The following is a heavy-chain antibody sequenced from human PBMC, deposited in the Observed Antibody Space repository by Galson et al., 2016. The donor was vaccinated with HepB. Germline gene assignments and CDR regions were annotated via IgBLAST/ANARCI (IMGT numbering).Heavy chain of an antibody. J-gene: IGHJ6*03. CDR1: GYTFTSYY. CDR2: INPSGGST. D-gene: IGHD4-17*01. Sequence: SVKVSCKASGYTFTSYYMHWVRQAPGQGLEWMGKINPSGGSTRYAQKFQGRVTMTRDTSTSTVYMDLSSLRSEDTAVYYCARGTVTPFHYYSYYMDVWGKGTTVTVSS. V-gene: IGHV1-46*01. CDR3: ARGTVTPFHYYSYYMDV.